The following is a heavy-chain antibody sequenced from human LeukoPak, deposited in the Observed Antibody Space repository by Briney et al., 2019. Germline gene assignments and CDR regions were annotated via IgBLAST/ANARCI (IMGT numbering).Heavy chain of an antibody. V-gene: IGHV3-23*01. Sequence: PGGSLRLSCAASGFTFSSYAMSWVRQAPGKGLEWVSAISGSGGSTYYADSVKGRFTISRDNSKNTLYLQMNSLRAEDTAVYYCAKDPDSSSWYLGDAFDIWGQGTMVTVSS. CDR3: AKDPDSSSWYLGDAFDI. D-gene: IGHD6-13*01. CDR2: ISGSGGST. J-gene: IGHJ3*02. CDR1: GFTFSSYA.